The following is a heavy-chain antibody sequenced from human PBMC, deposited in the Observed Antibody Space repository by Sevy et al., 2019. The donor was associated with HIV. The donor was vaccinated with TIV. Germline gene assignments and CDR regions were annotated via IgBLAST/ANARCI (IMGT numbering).Heavy chain of an antibody. CDR3: ARPSSFRYYDFWSGYYPNYYGMDV. D-gene: IGHD3-3*01. Sequence: GALRLSCAASGFTFSSYGMHWVRQAPGKGLEWVAVIWYDGSNKYYADSVKGRFTISRDNSKNTLYLQMNSLRAEETAVYYCARPSSFRYYDFWSGYYPNYYGMDVWGQGTTVTVSS. CDR1: GFTFSSYG. J-gene: IGHJ6*02. V-gene: IGHV3-33*01. CDR2: IWYDGSNK.